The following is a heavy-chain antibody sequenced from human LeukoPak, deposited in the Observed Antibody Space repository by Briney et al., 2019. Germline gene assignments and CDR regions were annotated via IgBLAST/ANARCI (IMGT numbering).Heavy chain of an antibody. CDR1: GFTFSNYA. J-gene: IGHJ3*02. V-gene: IGHV3-23*01. D-gene: IGHD3-22*01. CDR3: ARDPFPMIVVPWHAFDI. Sequence: GGSLRLSCAASGFTFSNYAMSWVRQAPGKGLEWVSAISGSGGSTYYADSVKGRFTISRDNSKNTLYLQMNSLRAEDTAVYYCARDPFPMIVVPWHAFDIWGQGTMVTVSS. CDR2: ISGSGGST.